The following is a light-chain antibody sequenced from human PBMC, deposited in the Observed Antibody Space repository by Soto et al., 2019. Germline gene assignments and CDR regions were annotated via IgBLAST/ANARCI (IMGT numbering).Light chain of an antibody. CDR1: QSISSY. CDR2: AAS. CDR3: QQSYNTPLT. Sequence: DIQMTQSPSSLSASVRDRVTITCRASQSISSYLNWYQQKPGKAPRLLIYAASSLQSGVPSRFSGSGSGTDFTLTITSLQPEDFATYYCQQSYNTPLTFGGGTKLEIK. V-gene: IGKV1-39*01. J-gene: IGKJ4*01.